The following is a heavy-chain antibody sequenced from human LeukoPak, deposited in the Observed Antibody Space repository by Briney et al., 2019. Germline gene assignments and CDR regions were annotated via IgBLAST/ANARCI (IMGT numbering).Heavy chain of an antibody. V-gene: IGHV3-33*01. CDR3: ARCTSKNLVAPNDY. J-gene: IGHJ4*02. D-gene: IGHD5-12*01. CDR2: IWYDGSNK. CDR1: TFTFSDYG. Sequence: PGGSLRLSCIGSTFTFSDYGMHWVRQAPDKGLEWVAVIWYDGSNKYYADSVKGRFTISRDNSKNTLYLQMNSLRAEDTAVYYCARCTSKNLVAPNDYWGQGTLVTVSS.